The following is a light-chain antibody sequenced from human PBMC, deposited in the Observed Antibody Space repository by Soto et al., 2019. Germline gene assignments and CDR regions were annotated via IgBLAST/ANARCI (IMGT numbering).Light chain of an antibody. CDR1: QSIYKW. J-gene: IGKJ1*01. CDR2: EAS. V-gene: IGKV1-5*01. CDR3: QQYNTYWT. Sequence: DIQMTQSPSTLSASVGDRVTITCRASQSIYKWLAWYQQKPGKAPNLLTYEASNLENGVPSRFSGSGSETEFTLTISSLQPDDVATYYCQQYNTYWTFGQGTKVEIK.